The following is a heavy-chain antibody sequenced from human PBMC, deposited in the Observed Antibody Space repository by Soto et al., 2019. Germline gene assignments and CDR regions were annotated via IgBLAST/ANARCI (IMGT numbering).Heavy chain of an antibody. Sequence: QVQLQESGPGLVKPSQTLSLICTVSGGSISSGGYYWSWIRQRPGKGLEWIGYIYNSGSTYYSSFLKSRLNISGDTSKNQFSLKLSSVTAADSAVYYCARAKGRSFFDYWGQGTLVTVSS. V-gene: IGHV4-31*03. D-gene: IGHD3-10*01. CDR1: GGSISSGGYY. CDR3: ARAKGRSFFDY. CDR2: IYNSGST. J-gene: IGHJ4*02.